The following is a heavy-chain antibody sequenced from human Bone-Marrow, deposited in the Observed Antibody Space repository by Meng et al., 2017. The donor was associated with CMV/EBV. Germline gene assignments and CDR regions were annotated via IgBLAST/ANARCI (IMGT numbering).Heavy chain of an antibody. Sequence: GESLKISCAASGFTFSRFGMHWVRQAPGKGLEWVAFIQSDGSNKYYGDSVKGRFTISRDNSKSTMYLQMNSLRPDDTAVYYCAKTSLRYSSSSGYFEYWGQGTRVTGSS. V-gene: IGHV3-30*02. D-gene: IGHD6-6*01. CDR1: GFTFSRFG. CDR3: AKTSLRYSSSSGYFEY. CDR2: IQSDGSNK. J-gene: IGHJ4*02.